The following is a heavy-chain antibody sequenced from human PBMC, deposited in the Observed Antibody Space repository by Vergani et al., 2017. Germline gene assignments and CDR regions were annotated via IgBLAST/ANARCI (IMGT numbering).Heavy chain of an antibody. D-gene: IGHD3-22*01. CDR2: IIPILGIA. CDR3: ARTYYGSSGSTDRYYYYGMDV. CDR1: GGAFSSYT. V-gene: IGHV1-69*02. J-gene: IGHJ6*02. Sequence: QVQLVQSGAEVKKPGSSVKVSCKASGGAFSSYTISWVRQAPGQGLEWMGRIIPILGIANYAQKFQGRVTITADKSTSIAYMELNSLRSEDTAVYDCARTYYGSSGSTDRYYYYGMDVWGQGTTGTVSS.